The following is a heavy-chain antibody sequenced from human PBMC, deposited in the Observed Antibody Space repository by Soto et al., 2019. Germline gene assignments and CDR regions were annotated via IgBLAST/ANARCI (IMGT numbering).Heavy chain of an antibody. CDR1: GFTVSSNY. J-gene: IGHJ4*02. Sequence: GGSLRLSCAASGFTVSSNYMSWVRQAPGKGLEWVSVIYSGGSTYYADSVKGRFTISRDNSKNTLYLQMNSLRAEDTAVYYCASGLSGSYVKFDYWGQGTLVTVSS. CDR3: ASGLSGSYVKFDY. CDR2: IYSGGST. D-gene: IGHD1-26*01. V-gene: IGHV3-53*01.